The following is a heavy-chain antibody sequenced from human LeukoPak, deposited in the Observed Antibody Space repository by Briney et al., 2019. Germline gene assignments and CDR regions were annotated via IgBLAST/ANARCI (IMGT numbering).Heavy chain of an antibody. D-gene: IGHD3-3*01. V-gene: IGHV4-39*01. CDR2: MSYSGRT. Sequence: PSETLSLTCTVSGGSIISGTYYWGWVRQAPGKGLEWIGSMSYSGRTYQNPSLKSRLTISVDTSKNQLSLKLSSVTAADTAVYYCARLWSGFRPPDYWGQGTPVTVSS. J-gene: IGHJ4*02. CDR1: GGSIISGTYY. CDR3: ARLWSGFRPPDY.